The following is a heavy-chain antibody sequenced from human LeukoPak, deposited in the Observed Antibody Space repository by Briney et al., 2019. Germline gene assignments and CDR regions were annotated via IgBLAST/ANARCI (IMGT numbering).Heavy chain of an antibody. J-gene: IGHJ4*02. CDR3: AKVGRYCSGGSCFYFDY. CDR1: GFTFSSYA. CDR2: ISGSGGST. D-gene: IGHD2-15*01. V-gene: IGHV3-23*01. Sequence: GGSLRLSCAASGFTFSSYAMSWVRQAPGKGLEWVSAISGSGGSTYYADSVKGRFTISRDNSKNTLYLQMNSLRAEDTAVYYCAKVGRYCSGGSCFYFDYWGQGTLVTVSS.